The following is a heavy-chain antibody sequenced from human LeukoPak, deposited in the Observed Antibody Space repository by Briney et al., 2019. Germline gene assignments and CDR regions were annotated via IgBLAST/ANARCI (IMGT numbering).Heavy chain of an antibody. CDR2: ISAYNGNT. V-gene: IGHV1-18*01. CDR1: GYTFTTCD. CDR3: ARDNLGFDY. J-gene: IGHJ4*02. D-gene: IGHD7-27*01. Sequence: GASVKVSCKASGYTFTTCDINWVRQAPGQGLEWMGWISAYNGNTNYAQKVQGRITMTTDRSTSTAYMELRSLRPDDTAVYYCARDNLGFDYWGQGTLVTVS.